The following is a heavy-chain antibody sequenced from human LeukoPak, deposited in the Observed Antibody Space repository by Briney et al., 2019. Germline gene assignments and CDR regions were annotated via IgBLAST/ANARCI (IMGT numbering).Heavy chain of an antibody. CDR2: IRYDGSNK. CDR1: GFTFSSYG. V-gene: IGHV3-30*02. J-gene: IGHJ3*02. CDR3: AKGNYDYVWGSYRYPCCAFDI. Sequence: PRGSLRLSCAASGFTFSSYGMHWVRQAPGKGLEWVAFIRYDGSNKYYADSVKGRFTISRDNSKNTLYLQMNSLRAEDTAVYYCAKGNYDYVWGSYRYPCCAFDIWGQETIVTVSS. D-gene: IGHD3-16*02.